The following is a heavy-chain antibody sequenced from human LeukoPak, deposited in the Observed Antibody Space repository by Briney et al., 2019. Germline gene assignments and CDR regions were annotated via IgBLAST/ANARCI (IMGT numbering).Heavy chain of an antibody. D-gene: IGHD2-2*01. CDR2: IDPSDSYT. V-gene: IGHV5-10-1*01. Sequence: GESLKISCKGSGYSFTSYWITLVRQMPGKSLEWMGQIDPSDSYTNYSPSFQGHVTISADKSISTAYLQWSSLKASDTAMYYCARSRQLPGYYYYYGMDVWGQGTTVTVSS. J-gene: IGHJ6*02. CDR3: ARSRQLPGYYYYYGMDV. CDR1: GYSFTSYW.